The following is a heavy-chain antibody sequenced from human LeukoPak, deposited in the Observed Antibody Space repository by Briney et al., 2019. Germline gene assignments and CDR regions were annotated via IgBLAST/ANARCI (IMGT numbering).Heavy chain of an antibody. J-gene: IGHJ4*02. CDR3: ARSGYSYGLAPYIFDY. Sequence: RPSETLSLTCTVSGGSISSYYWSWIRQPPGKGLGWIGYIYYSGSTNYNPSLKSRVTISVDTSKNQFSLKLSSVTAADTAVYYCARSGYSYGLAPYIFDYWGQGTLVTVSS. CDR1: GGSISSYY. V-gene: IGHV4-59*01. CDR2: IYYSGST. D-gene: IGHD5-18*01.